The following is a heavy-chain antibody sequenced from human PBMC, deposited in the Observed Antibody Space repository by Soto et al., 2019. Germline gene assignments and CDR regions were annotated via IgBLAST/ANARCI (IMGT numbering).Heavy chain of an antibody. D-gene: IGHD6-19*01. V-gene: IGHV1-46*01. Sequence: ASVKVSCKASGYTFTSYYMHWVRQAPGQGLEWMGIINPSGGSTSYAQKFQGRVTMTRDTSTSTVYMELSSLRSEDTAVYYCARDRYGVAGTGYYYGIDVWGQGTTVTVSS. J-gene: IGHJ6*02. CDR3: ARDRYGVAGTGYYYGIDV. CDR2: INPSGGST. CDR1: GYTFTSYY.